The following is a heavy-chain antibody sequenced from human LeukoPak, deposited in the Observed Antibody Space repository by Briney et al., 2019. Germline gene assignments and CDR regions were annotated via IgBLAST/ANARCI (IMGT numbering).Heavy chain of an antibody. CDR3: ATVRELIGAFDI. D-gene: IGHD1-26*01. V-gene: IGHV1-24*01. CDR1: GYTLTELS. J-gene: IGHJ3*02. CDR2: FDPEDGET. Sequence: ASAKVSCKVSGYTLTELSMHWVRQAPGKGLEWMGGFDPEDGETIYAQKFQGRVTMTEDTSTDTAYMELSSLRSEDTAVYYCATVRELIGAFDIWGQGTMVTVSS.